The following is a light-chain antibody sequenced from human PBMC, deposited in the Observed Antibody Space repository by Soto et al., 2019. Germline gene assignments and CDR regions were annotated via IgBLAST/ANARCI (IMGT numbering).Light chain of an antibody. CDR3: SSYTSSSLQV. J-gene: IGLJ2*01. CDR2: DVS. Sequence: QSALTQPASVSGSPGQSITISCTGTSSDVGGYNSVSWYQQHPGKVPKLMIYDVSNRPSGVSDRFSGSKSGNTAALTISGLQAEDEADYYCSSYTSSSLQVFGGGTKVTVL. CDR1: SSDVGGYNS. V-gene: IGLV2-14*01.